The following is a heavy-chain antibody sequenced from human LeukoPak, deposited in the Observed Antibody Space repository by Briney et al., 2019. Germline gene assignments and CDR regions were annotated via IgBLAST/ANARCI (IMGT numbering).Heavy chain of an antibody. V-gene: IGHV3-21*01. CDR3: ARDSKAMIAVVTRFDY. J-gene: IGHJ4*02. CDR2: ISSSSSYI. CDR1: GFTFSSYS. Sequence: GGSLRLSCAASGFTFSSYSMNWVRQAPGKWLEWVSSISSSSSYIYYTDSVKGRFTISTDNAKNSLYLQMNSLRAEDTAVYYCARDSKAMIAVVTRFDYWGQGTLVTVSS. D-gene: IGHD3-22*01.